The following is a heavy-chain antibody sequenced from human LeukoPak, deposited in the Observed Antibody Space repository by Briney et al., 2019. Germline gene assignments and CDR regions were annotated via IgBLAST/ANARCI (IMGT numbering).Heavy chain of an antibody. Sequence: PSETLSLTCAVYGGSFSGYYWSWIRQPPGKGLEWIGEINHSGSTNYNPSLKSRVTISVDTSKNQFSLKLSSVTAADTAVYYCARGLPHIDYWGQGTLVTVSS. CDR2: INHSGST. CDR1: GGSFSGYY. J-gene: IGHJ4*02. V-gene: IGHV4-34*01. CDR3: ARGLPHIDY.